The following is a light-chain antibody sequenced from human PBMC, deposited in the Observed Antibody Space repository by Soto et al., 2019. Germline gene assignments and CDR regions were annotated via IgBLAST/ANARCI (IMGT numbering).Light chain of an antibody. CDR2: EAS. CDR3: KRYANYPRT. Sequence: TQSPATLSSFRGDRVTLSCRASQTISSWLAWYQQKPGKAPRLLIYEASRLESGVPSRISGSGSGTEFTLTISSLQPDDFATDYCKRYANYPRTLGQGTRLEIK. J-gene: IGKJ2*01. CDR1: QTISSW. V-gene: IGKV1-5*03.